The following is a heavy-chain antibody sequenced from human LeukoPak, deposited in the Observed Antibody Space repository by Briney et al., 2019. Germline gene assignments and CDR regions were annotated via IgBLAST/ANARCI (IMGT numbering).Heavy chain of an antibody. V-gene: IGHV4-59*08. J-gene: IGHJ3*02. D-gene: IGHD2-21*01. Sequence: PSETLSLTCTVSGGSISSYYWSWIRQPPGKGLEWIGYIYYSGSTNYNPSLKSRVTISVDTPKNQFSLKLSSVTAADTAVYYCARGLLLGDAFDIWGQGTMVTVSS. CDR2: IYYSGST. CDR3: ARGLLLGDAFDI. CDR1: GGSISSYY.